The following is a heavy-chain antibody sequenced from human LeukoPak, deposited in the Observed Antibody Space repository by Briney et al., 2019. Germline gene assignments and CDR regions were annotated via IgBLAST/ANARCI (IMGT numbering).Heavy chain of an antibody. CDR3: ARAGLLGFNYYYYYMDV. CDR2: ISAYNGNT. V-gene: IGHV1-18*01. J-gene: IGHJ6*03. CDR1: GYTFTSYG. D-gene: IGHD1-26*01. Sequence: GASVKVSCKASGYTFTSYGISWVRQAPGQGLEWMGWISAYNGNTNYAQKLQGRVTMTTDTSTSTAYMELRSLRSDDTAVYYCARAGLLGFNYYYYYMDVWGKGTTVTVSS.